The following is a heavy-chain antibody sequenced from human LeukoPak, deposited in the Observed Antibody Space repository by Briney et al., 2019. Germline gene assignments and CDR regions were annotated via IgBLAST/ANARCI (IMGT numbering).Heavy chain of an antibody. CDR2: IYYSGST. J-gene: IGHJ4*02. Sequence: SETLSLTCTVSGGSISSSSYHWGWIRQPPGKGLEWIGSIYYSGSTYYNPSLKSRVTISVDTSKNQFSLKLSSVTAADTAVYYCARGDYYGSGSYDYWGQGTLVTVSS. D-gene: IGHD3-10*01. CDR3: ARGDYYGSGSYDY. V-gene: IGHV4-39*07. CDR1: GGSISSSSYH.